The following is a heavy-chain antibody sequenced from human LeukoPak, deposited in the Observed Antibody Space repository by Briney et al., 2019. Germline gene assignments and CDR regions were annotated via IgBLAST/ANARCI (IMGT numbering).Heavy chain of an antibody. CDR3: VRYTRRYPFDY. CDR1: GFTFSSYS. J-gene: IGHJ4*02. D-gene: IGHD1-1*01. V-gene: IGHV3-48*02. Sequence: GGSLRLSCAASGFTFSSYSMNWVRQAPGKGLEWVSYITSSSSTIYYADSVKGRFTISRDNAKNSLYLQINSLRDEDTAVYYCVRYTRRYPFDYWGQGTLVTVSS. CDR2: ITSSSSTI.